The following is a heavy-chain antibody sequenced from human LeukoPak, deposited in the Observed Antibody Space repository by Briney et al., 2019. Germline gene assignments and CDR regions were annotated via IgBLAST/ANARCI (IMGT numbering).Heavy chain of an antibody. J-gene: IGHJ4*02. D-gene: IGHD2-2*01. V-gene: IGHV3-30-3*01. CDR2: ISYDGSNK. CDR3: ARDREIVVVPAAPDY. CDR1: GFTLSSYA. Sequence: GGSLRLSCAASGFTLSSYAMHCVRQAPGKGLEWVAVISYDGSNKYYADSVKGRFTISRDNSKNTLYLQMNSLRAEDTAVYYCARDREIVVVPAAPDYWGQGTLVTVSS.